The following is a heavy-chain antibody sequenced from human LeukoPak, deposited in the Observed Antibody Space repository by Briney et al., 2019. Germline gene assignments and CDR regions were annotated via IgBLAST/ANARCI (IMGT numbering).Heavy chain of an antibody. Sequence: ASVKVSCKASGYTFTSYGISWVRQAPGQGLEWMEWISAYNGNTNYAQKLQGRVTMTIDTSTSTAYMELSSLRSEDTAVYYCAREVDSSGYYYDYWGQGTLVTVSS. J-gene: IGHJ4*02. CDR3: AREVDSSGYYYDY. CDR1: GYTFTSYG. CDR2: ISAYNGNT. D-gene: IGHD3-22*01. V-gene: IGHV1-18*01.